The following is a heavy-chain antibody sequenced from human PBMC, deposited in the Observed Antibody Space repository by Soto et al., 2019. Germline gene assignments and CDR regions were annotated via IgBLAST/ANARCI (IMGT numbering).Heavy chain of an antibody. CDR1: GFTFSSYG. CDR2: ISYDGSNK. D-gene: IGHD4-17*01. V-gene: IGHV3-30*18. CDR3: AKAHFGDYEDY. Sequence: QVQLVESGGGVVQPGRSLRLSCAASGFTFSSYGMHWGRQAPGKGLEWVAVISYDGSNKYYEDSVKGRFTISRDNSKNTLYLQMNSLRAEDTAVYYCAKAHFGDYEDYWGQGTLVTVSS. J-gene: IGHJ4*02.